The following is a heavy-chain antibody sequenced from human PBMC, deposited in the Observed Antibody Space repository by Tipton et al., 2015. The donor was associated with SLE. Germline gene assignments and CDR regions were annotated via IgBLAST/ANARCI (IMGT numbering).Heavy chain of an antibody. D-gene: IGHD3-22*01. J-gene: IGHJ2*01. V-gene: IGHV4-59*08. Sequence: LRLSCTVSGGSISSDYWSWIRQPPGKGLEWIGYIYYSGSTSYNPSLKSRVTISVDTSKNQFSLKLSFVTAADTAVYYCAGQGHYYYDMSGYSGHYFDLWGRGTLVTVSS. CDR3: AGQGHYYYDMSGYSGHYFDL. CDR2: IYYSGST. CDR1: GGSISSDY.